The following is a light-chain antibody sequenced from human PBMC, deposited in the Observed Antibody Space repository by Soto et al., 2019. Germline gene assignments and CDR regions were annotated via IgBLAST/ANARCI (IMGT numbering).Light chain of an antibody. CDR1: QSISSW. Sequence: DIQMTQSPSTLSASVGDRVTITCRASQSISSWLAWYQQKPGKAPKLLIYDASSLESGVPSRFSGSGSGTEFTLSTSSLHPDTFATYYCQQYNSYSWTFGQETKVVIK. V-gene: IGKV1-5*01. CDR3: QQYNSYSWT. J-gene: IGKJ1*01. CDR2: DAS.